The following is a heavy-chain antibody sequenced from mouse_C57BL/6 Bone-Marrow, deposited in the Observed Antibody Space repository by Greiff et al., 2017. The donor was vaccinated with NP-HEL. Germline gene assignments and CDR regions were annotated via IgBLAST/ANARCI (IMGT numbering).Heavy chain of an antibody. CDR1: GYTFTDHT. CDR2: IYPRDGST. D-gene: IGHD1-1*01. CDR3: AGDYYYGSSFWYFDV. V-gene: IGHV1-78*01. J-gene: IGHJ1*03. Sequence: QVQLQQSDAELVKPGASVKISCKVSGYTFTDHTIHWMKQRPEQGLEWIGYIYPRDGSTKYNEKFKGKATLTADKSSSTAYMQLNSLTSEDSAVYFCAGDYYYGSSFWYFDVWGTGTTVTVSS.